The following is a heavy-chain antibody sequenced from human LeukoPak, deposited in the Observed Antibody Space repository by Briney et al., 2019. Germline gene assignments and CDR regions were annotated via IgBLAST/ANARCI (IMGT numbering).Heavy chain of an antibody. CDR1: GGSLSSGSYC. CDR3: ARDSLLPSARGYYYMDV. CDR2: IYTSGST. Sequence: SETLSLTCTVSGGSLSSGSYCWSWIRQPAGKGLEWIGRIYTSGSTNHNPSLKSQVTISVDTSKNQFSLKLSSVTAADTALYYCARDSLLPSARGYYYMDVWGKGTTVTVSS. V-gene: IGHV4-61*02. J-gene: IGHJ6*03. D-gene: IGHD2-2*01.